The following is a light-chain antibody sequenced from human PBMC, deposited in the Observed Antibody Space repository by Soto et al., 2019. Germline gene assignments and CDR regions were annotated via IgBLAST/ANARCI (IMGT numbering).Light chain of an antibody. Sequence: DIVMTQSPDSLAVSLGERATINCKSSQSVLYNSNNKNYLAWYQHKPGQPPKLLIYWASTRESGVPDRFSGSGSGTDFTLTISSLQAEDVAVYYCQQYYSPPFTFGPGTKVDIK. V-gene: IGKV4-1*01. J-gene: IGKJ3*01. CDR2: WAS. CDR1: QSVLYNSNNKNY. CDR3: QQYYSPPFT.